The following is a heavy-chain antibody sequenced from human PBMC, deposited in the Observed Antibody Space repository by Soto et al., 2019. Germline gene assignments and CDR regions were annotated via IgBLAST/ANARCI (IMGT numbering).Heavy chain of an antibody. D-gene: IGHD4-17*01. CDR2: ISAYNGDT. CDR1: GYTFAIYG. V-gene: IGHV1-18*01. Sequence: ASVKVSCKASGYTFAIYGISWVRRAPGQGLEWMGWISAYNGDTNYAQKLQDRVTMTTDTSTSTAYMELRSLRSDDTAVYYCARDSTPNPPVTTFGGYWGQGTLVTVSS. J-gene: IGHJ4*02. CDR3: ARDSTPNPPVTTFGGY.